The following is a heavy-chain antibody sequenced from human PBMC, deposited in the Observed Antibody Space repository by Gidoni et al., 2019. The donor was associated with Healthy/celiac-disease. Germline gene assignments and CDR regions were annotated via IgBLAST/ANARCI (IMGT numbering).Heavy chain of an antibody. CDR2: IWYDGSNK. J-gene: IGHJ5*02. CDR3: ARGAFNARGVLEWSNNWFDP. V-gene: IGHV3-33*01. CDR1: SSYG. Sequence: SSYGMHWVRQAPGKGLEWVAVIWYDGSNKYYADSVKGRFTISRDNSKNTLYLQMNSLRAEDTAVYYCARGAFNARGVLEWSNNWFDPWGQGTLVTVSS. D-gene: IGHD3-3*01.